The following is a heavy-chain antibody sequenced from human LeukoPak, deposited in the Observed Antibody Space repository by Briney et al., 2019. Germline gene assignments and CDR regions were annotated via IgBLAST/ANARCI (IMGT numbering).Heavy chain of an antibody. CDR2: IYTSGST. Sequence: PSETLSLTCTVSGGSISSYYWSWIRQPAGKGLKWIGRIYTSGSTNYNPSLKSRVTMSVDTSRNQFSLKLSSVTAADTAVYYCARHSNSGSYYDYWGQGTLVTVSS. CDR3: ARHSNSGSYYDY. CDR1: GGSISSYY. D-gene: IGHD1-26*01. J-gene: IGHJ4*02. V-gene: IGHV4-4*07.